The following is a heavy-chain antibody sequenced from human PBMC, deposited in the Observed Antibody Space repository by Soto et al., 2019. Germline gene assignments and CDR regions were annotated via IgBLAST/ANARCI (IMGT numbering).Heavy chain of an antibody. D-gene: IGHD2-15*01. CDR3: ARGRYCLTGRCFPNWFDS. J-gene: IGHJ5*01. CDR1: GGSISTVDYF. CDR2: IYKSATT. V-gene: IGHV4-30-4*01. Sequence: SETLSLTCSVSGGSISTVDYFWAWIRQPPGQALEYIGYIYKSATTYYNPSFESRVAISLDTSKSQFSLNVTSVTAADTAVYFCARGRYCLTGRCFPNWFDSWGQGTLVTVSS.